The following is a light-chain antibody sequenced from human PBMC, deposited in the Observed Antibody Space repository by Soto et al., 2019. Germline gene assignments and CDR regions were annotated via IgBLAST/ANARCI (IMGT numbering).Light chain of an antibody. V-gene: IGKV3-20*01. CDR1: MSVSNND. CDR2: GAS. Sequence: DIVLTQSPGTLSLSPGERATLSSRASMSVSNNDLAWYQQKHGHALRLLIYGASSWATGIPDRFSGSGSWIDFTLTIIRLDPEDSAVYYCKQYGGSPFITVGQGTR. J-gene: IGKJ5*01. CDR3: KQYGGSPFIT.